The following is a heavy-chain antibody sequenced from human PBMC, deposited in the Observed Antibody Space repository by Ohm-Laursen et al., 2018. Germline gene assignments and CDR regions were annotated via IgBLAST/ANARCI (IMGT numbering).Heavy chain of an antibody. D-gene: IGHD4-23*01. CDR3: AKEARWLPVFDI. Sequence: SLRLSCSASGFTFADYVMDWVRQAPGEGLEWVAGISWNSGSVGYADSVKGRFTISRDNAKNSLYLQMNSLRAEDTALYYCAKEARWLPVFDIWGQGTLVTVSS. J-gene: IGHJ4*02. CDR2: ISWNSGSV. V-gene: IGHV3-9*01. CDR1: GFTFADYV.